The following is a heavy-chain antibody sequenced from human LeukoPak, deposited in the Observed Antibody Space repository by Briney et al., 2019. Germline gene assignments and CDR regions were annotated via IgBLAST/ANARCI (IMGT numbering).Heavy chain of an antibody. CDR3: ARELGYCTSTSCFERADP. V-gene: IGHV3-21*01. Sequence: GGSLRLSCAASGFSFSSYNMNWVRQAPGKGLEWVSSISSSSRYIYYADSVKGRFTISRDNTKNPLYLQMNSLRAEDTAVYYCARELGYCTSTSCFERADPWGQGTLVTVSS. J-gene: IGHJ5*02. CDR1: GFSFSSYN. D-gene: IGHD2-2*01. CDR2: ISSSSRYI.